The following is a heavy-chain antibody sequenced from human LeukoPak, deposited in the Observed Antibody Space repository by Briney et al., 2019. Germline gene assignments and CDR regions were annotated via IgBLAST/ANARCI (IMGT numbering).Heavy chain of an antibody. CDR1: GFTFSSYM. J-gene: IGHJ4*02. Sequence: GGSLRLSCAASGFTFSSYMMNWVRQAPGKGLEWVASINSGSTYTYYTESVKGRFTISRDNAKNSLYLQMNSLRAEDTAVYYCARDLAYCGGDCFYFDYWGQGTLVTVSS. D-gene: IGHD2-21*02. CDR2: INSGSTYT. V-gene: IGHV3-21*01. CDR3: ARDLAYCGGDCFYFDY.